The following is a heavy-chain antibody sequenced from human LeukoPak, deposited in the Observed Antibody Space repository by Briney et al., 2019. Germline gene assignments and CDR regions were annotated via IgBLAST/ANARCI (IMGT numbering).Heavy chain of an antibody. J-gene: IGHJ5*02. D-gene: IGHD3-10*01. CDR2: IYPDDSDT. Sequence: GESLKTSRNGLGNRLTYHLIGRVRPIPGKGPGLIGIIYPDDSDTRYSPSFQGKVTISADKSISTAYLQWSSLKASATAMYYCARHTRVHYYGSGSPEHNWFDPWGQGTLVTVSS. V-gene: IGHV5-51*01. CDR3: ARHTRVHYYGSGSPEHNWFDP. CDR1: GNRLTYHL.